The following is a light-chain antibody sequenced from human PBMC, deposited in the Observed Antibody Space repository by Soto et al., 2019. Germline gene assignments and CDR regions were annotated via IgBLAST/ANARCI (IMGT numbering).Light chain of an antibody. Sequence: EIVLTQSPATLSLSPGERATLSCRASQSVSSYLAWYQQKPGQAPRLLIYDASNRATGIPARFSGSGSGPDFTLTIISLEPEEFAVYYCQQRSNWPPLTFGGGNKVEIK. CDR2: DAS. CDR3: QQRSNWPPLT. J-gene: IGKJ4*01. V-gene: IGKV3-11*01. CDR1: QSVSSY.